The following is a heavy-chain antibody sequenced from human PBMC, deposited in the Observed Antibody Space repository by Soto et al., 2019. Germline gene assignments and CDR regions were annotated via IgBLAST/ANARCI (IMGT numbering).Heavy chain of an antibody. Sequence: SVKVSCKASGGTFSSYTISWVRQAPGQGLEWMGRIIPILGIANYAQKFQGRVTITADKSTSTAYMELSSLRSEDTAVYYCARERIAAAGTTYYYYYMDVWGKGTTVTVSS. CDR1: GGTFSSYT. D-gene: IGHD6-13*01. CDR2: IIPILGIA. CDR3: ARERIAAAGTTYYYYYMDV. V-gene: IGHV1-69*04. J-gene: IGHJ6*03.